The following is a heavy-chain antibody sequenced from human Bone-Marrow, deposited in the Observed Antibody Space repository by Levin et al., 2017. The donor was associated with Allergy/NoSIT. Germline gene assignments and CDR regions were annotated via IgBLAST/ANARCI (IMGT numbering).Heavy chain of an antibody. V-gene: IGHV3-74*01. CDR1: GFTFSNSW. Sequence: AGGSLRLSCAASGFTFSNSWMHWVRQAPGKGLVWVSLIDTDGSTTTYADSVKGRFTISRDNTKNTLYLQMNSLRAEDTAVYYCTRTYYASGTLWGQGTLVTVSS. D-gene: IGHD3-10*01. CDR2: IDTDGSTT. J-gene: IGHJ4*02. CDR3: TRTYYASGTL.